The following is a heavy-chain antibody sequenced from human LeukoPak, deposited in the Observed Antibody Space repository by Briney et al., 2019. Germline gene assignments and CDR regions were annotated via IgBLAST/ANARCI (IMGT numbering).Heavy chain of an antibody. CDR1: GFTFSRDW. Sequence: PGGSLRLSCAASGFTFSRDWMHWVRQVPGKGLVWVSRIDSDDGSTSYADSVRGRFTISRDNAKKTLYLQMNSLRAEDTAVYYCASGYCSGGSCYWEAPYYYGMDVWGQGTTVTVSS. CDR2: IDSDDGST. V-gene: IGHV3-74*01. CDR3: ASGYCSGGSCYWEAPYYYGMDV. J-gene: IGHJ6*02. D-gene: IGHD2-15*01.